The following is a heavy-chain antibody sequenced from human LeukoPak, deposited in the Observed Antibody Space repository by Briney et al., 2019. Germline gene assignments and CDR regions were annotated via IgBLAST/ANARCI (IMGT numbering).Heavy chain of an antibody. J-gene: IGHJ6*03. Sequence: QSWGSLRLSCAASGFTFSSYAMHWVRQAPGKGLEWVAVISYDGSNKYYADSVKGRFTISRDNSKNTLYLQMNSLRAEDTAVYYCARDPLWFGVSYYYYMDVWGKGTTVTVSS. CDR2: ISYDGSNK. CDR1: GFTFSSYA. V-gene: IGHV3-30*04. D-gene: IGHD3-10*01. CDR3: ARDPLWFGVSYYYYMDV.